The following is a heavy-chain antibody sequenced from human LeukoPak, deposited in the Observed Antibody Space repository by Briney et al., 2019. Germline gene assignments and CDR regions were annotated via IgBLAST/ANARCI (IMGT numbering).Heavy chain of an antibody. CDR3: ARSLISSIAPFDY. V-gene: IGHV1-18*01. CDR2: ISTYNGDT. J-gene: IGHJ4*02. D-gene: IGHD6-6*01. CDR1: GYTFTTYG. Sequence: ASVKVSCKASGYTFTTYGISWVRQAPGQGLEWMGWISTYNGDTNYAQNLQGRVTMTTDTSTPTAYMELRSLRSDDTAVYYCARSLISSIAPFDYWGQGTLVTVSS.